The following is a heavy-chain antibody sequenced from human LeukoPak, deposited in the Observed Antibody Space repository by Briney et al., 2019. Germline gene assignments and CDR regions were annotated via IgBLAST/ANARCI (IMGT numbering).Heavy chain of an antibody. D-gene: IGHD6-13*01. CDR1: GFTFSGYG. J-gene: IGHJ4*02. CDR2: IRYDGSNK. Sequence: GGSLRLSCAASGFTFSGYGMHWVRQAPGKGLEWVAFIRYDGSNKYYADSVKGRFTISRDNSKNTLYLQMNSLRAEDTAVYYCAKDEGIAAAGTNYFDYWGQGTLVTVSS. CDR3: AKDEGIAAAGTNYFDY. V-gene: IGHV3-30*02.